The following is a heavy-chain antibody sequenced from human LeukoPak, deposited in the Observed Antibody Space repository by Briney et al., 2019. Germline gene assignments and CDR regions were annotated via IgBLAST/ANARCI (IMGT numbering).Heavy chain of an antibody. D-gene: IGHD2-21*01. J-gene: IGHJ4*02. V-gene: IGHV3-7*01. Sequence: PGWSLRLSCAASGFTFRTCWMSWLRQAPGKGLEGVASINQGGGDTYYVESVKGRFTISRDNAMNSFFLQMNNLRVEDTAVYYCAGLLGDRTIYDYWGQGTLVAVSS. CDR1: GFTFRTCW. CDR3: AGLLGDRTIYDY. CDR2: INQGGGDT.